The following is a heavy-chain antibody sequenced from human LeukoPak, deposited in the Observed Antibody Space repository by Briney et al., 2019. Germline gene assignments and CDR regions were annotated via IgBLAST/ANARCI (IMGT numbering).Heavy chain of an antibody. CDR3: SGGGGWESDS. D-gene: IGHD6-19*01. V-gene: IGHV3-7*03. J-gene: IGHJ4*02. CDR2: INDDATET. CDR1: GFTYRSYC. Sequence: GMSLRLSCAASGFTYRSYCMTWVRQGPGKGLEWVGNINDDATETNYIDSVQGRFTISRDNVRNSLHLQMDSLRAEDTAVYYCSGGGGWESDSWGPGAPGTVSS.